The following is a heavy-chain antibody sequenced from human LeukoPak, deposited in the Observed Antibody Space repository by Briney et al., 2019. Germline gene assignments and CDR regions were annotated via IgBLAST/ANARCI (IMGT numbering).Heavy chain of an antibody. J-gene: IGHJ3*01. CDR2: IYTSGST. D-gene: IGHD1-1*01. V-gene: IGHV4-4*07. CDR1: GGSISSYY. CDR3: AVGRPRNATRLDDGYDF. Sequence: SETLSLTCTVSGGSISSYYWSWIRQPAGKGLERIGRIYTSGSTNYNPPLKSRVTMSVDTSKNQFSLKLSSVTAADTAVYYCAVGRPRNATRLDDGYDFWGQGTMVTVSS.